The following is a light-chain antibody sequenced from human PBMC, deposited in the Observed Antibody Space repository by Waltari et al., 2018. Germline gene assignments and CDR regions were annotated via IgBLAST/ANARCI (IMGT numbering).Light chain of an antibody. Sequence: DIVLTQSPAILSLSPGERASLSCRASQSVTNYLAVDQQKPGQAPRLLIYDTSNRATGIPARFSGSGFGTDFTLTISSREPEEVAVYYCQQRRDWPLTFGGGTKVEIK. V-gene: IGKV3-11*01. CDR2: DTS. CDR3: QQRRDWPLT. J-gene: IGKJ4*01. CDR1: QSVTNY.